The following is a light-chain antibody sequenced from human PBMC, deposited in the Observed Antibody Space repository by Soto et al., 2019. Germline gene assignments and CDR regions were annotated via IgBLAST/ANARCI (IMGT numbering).Light chain of an antibody. CDR1: QNVDNTY. CDR3: QLYSTSPPIT. CDR2: GAS. V-gene: IGKV3-20*01. Sequence: ELVLTQSPGTLSLSPGEIATLSCSASQNVDNTYLAWYQQKPAQAPRLLIYGASRRGTGIPDRFSGSVSGTDFTLTISSLEPEDFAVYYCQLYSTSPPITFGQGTRLENK. J-gene: IGKJ5*01.